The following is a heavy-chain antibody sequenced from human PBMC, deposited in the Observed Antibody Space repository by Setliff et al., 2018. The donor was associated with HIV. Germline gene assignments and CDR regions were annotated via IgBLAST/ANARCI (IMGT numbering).Heavy chain of an antibody. J-gene: IGHJ5*02. CDR2: IYYSGST. D-gene: IGHD6-13*01. Sequence: SETLSLTCTVSGGSISGHYWSWIRQPPGKGLEWIGYIYYSGSTNYNPSLKSRVTMSLDTSKNQFSLKLSSVTAADTAVYYCARRWVIAAGNWFDPWGQGTLVTVSS. V-gene: IGHV4-59*04. CDR1: GGSISGHY. CDR3: ARRWVIAAGNWFDP.